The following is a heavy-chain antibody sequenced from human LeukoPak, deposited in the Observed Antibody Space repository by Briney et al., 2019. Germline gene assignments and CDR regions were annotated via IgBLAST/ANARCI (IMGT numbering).Heavy chain of an antibody. V-gene: IGHV1-18*01. CDR3: ARCKIAAAGSRLVDV. CDR2: ISAYNGNT. D-gene: IGHD6-13*01. CDR1: GYTFTSYG. J-gene: IGHJ6*02. Sequence: ASVKVSCKASGYTFTSYGSSWVRQPPGQGLEWMGCISAYNGNTNYAQKLQGRVTMTTDTSTSTAYMELRSLRSDDPDVYYCARCKIAAAGSRLVDVWGQGTTVTVSS.